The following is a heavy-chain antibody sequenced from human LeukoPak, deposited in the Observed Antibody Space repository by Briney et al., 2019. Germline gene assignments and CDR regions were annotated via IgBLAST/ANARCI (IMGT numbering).Heavy chain of an antibody. V-gene: IGHV4-39*07. CDR3: ARELEGLRIFDY. J-gene: IGHJ4*02. CDR1: GGSISSSRYY. D-gene: IGHD3-3*01. CDR2: IYYSGST. Sequence: SETLSLTCTVSGGSISSSRYYWGWIRQPPGKGLEWIGSIYYSGSTYYNPSLKSRVTISVDTSKNQFSLKLSSVTAADTAVYYCARELEGLRIFDYWGQGTLVTVSS.